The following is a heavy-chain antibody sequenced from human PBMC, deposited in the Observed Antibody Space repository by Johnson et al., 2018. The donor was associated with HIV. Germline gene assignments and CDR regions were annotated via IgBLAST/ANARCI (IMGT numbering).Heavy chain of an antibody. V-gene: IGHV3-30*19. D-gene: IGHD3-22*01. CDR2: ISYDGSNK. CDR3: TRGARNYQYDSSGYYWCAFDI. Sequence: QVKLVESGGGVVQPGGSLRLSCAASGFTFSSYGMHWVRQAPGKGLEWVAVISYDGSNKYYADSVKGRFTISRDNSKNTLYLQMNTLRAEDTAVYYCTRGARNYQYDSSGYYWCAFDIWGQGTMVTVSS. CDR1: GFTFSSYG. J-gene: IGHJ3*02.